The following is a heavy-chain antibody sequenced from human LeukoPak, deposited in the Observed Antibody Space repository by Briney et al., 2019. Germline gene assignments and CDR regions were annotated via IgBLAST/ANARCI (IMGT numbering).Heavy chain of an antibody. J-gene: IGHJ6*03. Sequence: GASVKVSCKASGGTFSSSAISWVRQAPGQGLEWMGGIIPIFGTANYAQKFQGRVTITTDESTSTAYMELSSLRSEDTAVYYCASSALPQGVAIHYYSMDVWGKGTTVTVSS. V-gene: IGHV1-69*05. CDR3: ASSALPQGVAIHYYSMDV. CDR1: GGTFSSSA. CDR2: IIPIFGTA. D-gene: IGHD1-26*01.